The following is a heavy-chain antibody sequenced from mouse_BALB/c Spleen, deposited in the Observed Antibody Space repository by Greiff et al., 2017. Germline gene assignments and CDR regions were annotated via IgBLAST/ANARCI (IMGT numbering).Heavy chain of an antibody. CDR3: ARWVVDYAMDY. D-gene: IGHD1-1*01. CDR1: GYSITSDYA. V-gene: IGHV3-2*02. J-gene: IGHJ4*01. CDR2: ISYSGST. Sequence: VQLKESGPGLVKPSQSLSLTCTVTGYSITSDYAWNWIRQFPGNKLEWMGYISYSGSTSYNPSLKSRISITRDTSKNQFFLQLNSVTTEDTATYYCARWVVDYAMDYWGQGTSVTVSS.